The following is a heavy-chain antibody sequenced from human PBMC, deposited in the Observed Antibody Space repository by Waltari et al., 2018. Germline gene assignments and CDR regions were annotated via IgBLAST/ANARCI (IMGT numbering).Heavy chain of an antibody. V-gene: IGHV4-59*01. J-gene: IGHJ3*02. D-gene: IGHD2-2*01. Sequence: QVQLQESGPGLVKPSETLSLTCTVSGGSISSYYWAWIRQPPGKGLDWIGYIYYRGTTNSDPSLKSRVTISVDTSKNQFSLKLSSVTAADTAVYYCARGLGYCSSNRCFDAFDIWAKGQWSPSLQ. CDR2: IYYRGTT. CDR1: GGSISSYY. CDR3: ARGLGYCSSNRCFDAFDI.